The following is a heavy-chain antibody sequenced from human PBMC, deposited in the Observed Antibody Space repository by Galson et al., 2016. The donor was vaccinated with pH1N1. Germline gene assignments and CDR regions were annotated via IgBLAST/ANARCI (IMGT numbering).Heavy chain of an antibody. CDR3: ATETGSSGMDV. CDR1: GLTFKNNA. V-gene: IGHV3-23*01. CDR2: ISGSGSMI. Sequence: SLRLSCAVSGLTFKNNAISWVRQAPGKGLEWVAAISGSGSMINYADSVRGRFTISRDNSKATLHLQMKSLRVEDTAVYYCATETGSSGMDVWDQGTTVTVSS. D-gene: IGHD3-10*01. J-gene: IGHJ6*02.